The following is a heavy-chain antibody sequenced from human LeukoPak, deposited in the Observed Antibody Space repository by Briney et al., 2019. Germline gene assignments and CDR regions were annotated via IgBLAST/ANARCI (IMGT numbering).Heavy chain of an antibody. CDR3: VRNTLGHYDAFDI. V-gene: IGHV4-59*01. D-gene: IGHD1/OR15-1a*01. J-gene: IGHJ3*02. CDR2: IYYSGSI. Sequence: SETLSLTCTVSGGSISGYYWSWIRQPPGKGPEWIGYIYYSGSINYNSSLKSRVTISVDTSRNQFSLKLSPMTAADTAVYYCVRNTLGHYDAFDIWGQGTMVTVSS. CDR1: GGSISGYY.